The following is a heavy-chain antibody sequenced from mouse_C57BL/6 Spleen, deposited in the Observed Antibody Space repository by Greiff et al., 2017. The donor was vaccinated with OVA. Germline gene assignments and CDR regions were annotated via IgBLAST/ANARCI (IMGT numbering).Heavy chain of an antibody. CDR2: INPNNGGT. CDR1: GYTFTDYY. J-gene: IGHJ1*03. CDR3: ARPEWLPWYFDV. D-gene: IGHD2-2*01. V-gene: IGHV1-26*01. Sequence: EVQLQQSGPELVKPGASVKISCKASGYTFTDYYMNWVKQSHGKSLEWIGDINPNNGGTSYNQKFKGKATLTVDKSSSTAYMELRSLTSEDSAVYYCARPEWLPWYFDVWGTGTTVTVSS.